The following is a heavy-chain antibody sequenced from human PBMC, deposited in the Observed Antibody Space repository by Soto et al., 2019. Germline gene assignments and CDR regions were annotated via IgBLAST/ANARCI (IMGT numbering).Heavy chain of an antibody. J-gene: IGHJ6*03. CDR3: ASSGSGHYYYYMDV. V-gene: IGHV4-31*03. Sequence: QVQLQESGPGLVKPSQTLSLTCTVSGGSISSGGYYWRWIRQHPGKGLEWIGYIYYSGSTYYNPSLKSRVTISVDTSKNQFSLKLSSVTAADTAVYCCASSGSGHYYYYMDVWGKGTTVTVSS. CDR1: GGSISSGGYY. CDR2: IYYSGST. D-gene: IGHD3-10*01.